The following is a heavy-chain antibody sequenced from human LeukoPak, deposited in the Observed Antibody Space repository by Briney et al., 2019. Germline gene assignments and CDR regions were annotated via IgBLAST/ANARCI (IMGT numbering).Heavy chain of an antibody. CDR3: ARDRAVYDYVWGSYRLHAFDI. Sequence: GGSLRLSCAASGFTFSSYEMNWVRQAPGKGLEWVSYLSSSGSTIYYADSVKGRFTISRDNAKNSLYLQMNSLRAEDTAVYYCARDRAVYDYVWGSYRLHAFDIWGQGTMVTVSS. CDR2: LSSSGSTI. D-gene: IGHD3-16*02. CDR1: GFTFSSYE. V-gene: IGHV3-48*03. J-gene: IGHJ3*02.